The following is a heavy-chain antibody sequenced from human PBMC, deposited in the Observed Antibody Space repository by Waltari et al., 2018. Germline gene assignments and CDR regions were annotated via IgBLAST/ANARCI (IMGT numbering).Heavy chain of an antibody. J-gene: IGHJ4*02. Sequence: QVQLVQSGAEVKKPGASVKVSCKASGYTFTSYDINLVRQATGQGLEWMGWMKPHSGNTGYAQKFQGRVTMTRNTSISTAYMELSSLRAEDTAVYYCARQETRIAAAVGYWGQGTLVTVSS. CDR3: ARQETRIAAAVGY. CDR1: GYTFTSYD. V-gene: IGHV1-8*01. D-gene: IGHD6-13*01. CDR2: MKPHSGNT.